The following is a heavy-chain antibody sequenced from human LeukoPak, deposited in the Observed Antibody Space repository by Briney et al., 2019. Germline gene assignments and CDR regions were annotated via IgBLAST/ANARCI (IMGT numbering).Heavy chain of an antibody. D-gene: IGHD1-26*01. CDR3: AKAWEY. CDR2: ISGSGEST. J-gene: IGHJ4*02. Sequence: GGSLRLSCAASGLTFSSYAMTWVRQAPGKGLEWVSVISGSGESTYYVDSVKGRFTISRDNSKNTLLLLMNSLRAEDTALYYCAKAWEYWGQGTLVTVSS. V-gene: IGHV3-23*01. CDR1: GLTFSSYA.